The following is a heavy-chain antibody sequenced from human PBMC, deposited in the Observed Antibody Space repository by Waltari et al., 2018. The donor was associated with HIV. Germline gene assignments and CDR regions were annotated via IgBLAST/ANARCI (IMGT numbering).Heavy chain of an antibody. J-gene: IGHJ4*02. V-gene: IGHV4-31*11. CDR1: GVSINIGGYY. CDR3: ARGRKGYLGIEDFDS. Sequence: QVQLQESGPGLLRPSQTLSITCAGPGVSINIGGYYWSWVRQNPGTGLEWIGHIYNNGNTYYNPSLQSRVTISLDTTQHQFSLRLNSVTVADNAVYYCARGRKGYLGIEDFDSWGQGTLVTVSS. D-gene: IGHD2-15*01. CDR2: IYNNGNT.